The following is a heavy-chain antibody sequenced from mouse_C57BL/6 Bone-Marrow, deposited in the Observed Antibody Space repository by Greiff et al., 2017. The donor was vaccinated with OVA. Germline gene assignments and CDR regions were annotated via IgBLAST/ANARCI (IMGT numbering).Heavy chain of an antibody. J-gene: IGHJ1*03. D-gene: IGHD2-1*01. CDR2: IDPEDGET. V-gene: IGHV14-2*01. CDR1: GFNIKDYY. Sequence: EVKLVESGAELVKPGASVKLSCTASGFNIKDYYMHWVKQRTEQGLEWIGRIDPEDGETKYAPKFQGKATITADTSSNTAYLQLSSLTSEDTAVYYCASRGNPPWYFDVWGTGTTVTVSS. CDR3: ASRGNPPWYFDV.